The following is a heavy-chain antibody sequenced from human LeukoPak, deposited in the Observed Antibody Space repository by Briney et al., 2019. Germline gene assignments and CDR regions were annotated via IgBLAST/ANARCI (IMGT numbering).Heavy chain of an antibody. CDR3: ARLVSSNWVDS. Sequence: SETLSLTCTVSGGSISGSTYYWGWVRQPPGRGLEWIGSIYYSGSAYYNPSLKSRVTISVDTSKNQFSLRLSSVTAADTAVYYCARLVSSNWVDSWGQGILVTVSS. CDR2: IYYSGSA. J-gene: IGHJ5*01. D-gene: IGHD6-19*01. V-gene: IGHV4-39*01. CDR1: GGSISGSTYY.